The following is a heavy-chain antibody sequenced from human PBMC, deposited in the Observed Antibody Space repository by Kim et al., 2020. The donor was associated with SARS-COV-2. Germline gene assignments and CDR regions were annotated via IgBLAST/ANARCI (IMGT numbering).Heavy chain of an antibody. CDR1: GGSISSYY. CDR2: IYYSGST. CDR3: ARDWMSRGDGYNSEDYYYGMDV. J-gene: IGHJ6*02. V-gene: IGHV4-59*01. D-gene: IGHD5-12*01. Sequence: SETLSLTCTVSGGSISSYYWSWIRQPPGKGLEWIGYIYYSGSTNYNPSLKSRVTISVDTSKNQFSLKLSSVTAADTAVYYCARDWMSRGDGYNSEDYYYGMDVWGQGTTVTVSS.